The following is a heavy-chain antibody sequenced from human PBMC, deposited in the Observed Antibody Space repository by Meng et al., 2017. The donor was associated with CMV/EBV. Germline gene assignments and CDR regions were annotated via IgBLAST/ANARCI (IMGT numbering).Heavy chain of an antibody. CDR2: IIPILGIA. CDR1: GGTFSSYA. Sequence: SVKVSCKASGGTFSSYAISWVRQAPGQGLEWMGGIIPILGIANYAQKFQGRVTMTRDTSTSTVYMELSSLRSEDTAVYYCARESRSGNYDYWGQGTLVTVSS. CDR3: ARESRSGNYDY. J-gene: IGHJ4*02. D-gene: IGHD1-26*01. V-gene: IGHV1-69*10.